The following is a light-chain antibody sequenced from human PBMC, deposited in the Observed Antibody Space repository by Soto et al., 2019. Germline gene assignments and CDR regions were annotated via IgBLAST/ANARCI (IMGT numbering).Light chain of an antibody. CDR3: QQYDNSPLT. J-gene: IGKJ4*01. V-gene: IGKV3-20*01. CDR1: QSVSSSY. CDR2: GAS. Sequence: EIVFTQAPGTLSLSPGERATLSCRASQSVSSSYLACYQQKPGQAPRVLIYGASTRATGIPARFSGSGSGTDFTLTISRLEPEDFAVYYCQQYDNSPLTFGGGTKVDNK.